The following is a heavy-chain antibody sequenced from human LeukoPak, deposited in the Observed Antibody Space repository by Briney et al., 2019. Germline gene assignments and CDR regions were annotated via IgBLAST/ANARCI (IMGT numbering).Heavy chain of an antibody. CDR3: AKDASSWRGYYDY. CDR1: GFIFSTYA. CDR2: ISGRAGST. J-gene: IGHJ4*02. D-gene: IGHD6-13*01. Sequence: GGSLRLSCAASGFIFSTYAMSWVRQAPGKGLEWVSTISGRAGSTNYADSVRGRFTISRDNSKNTLYLQMNSLRAEDTAVYYCAKDASSWRGYYDYWGQGTLVTVSS. V-gene: IGHV3-23*01.